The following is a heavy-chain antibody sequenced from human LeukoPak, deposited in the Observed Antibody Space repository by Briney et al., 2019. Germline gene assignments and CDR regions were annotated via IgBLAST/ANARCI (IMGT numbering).Heavy chain of an antibody. CDR1: GFTFSSYG. J-gene: IGHJ4*02. D-gene: IGHD4-11*01. CDR3: AKDETLMTTVTYYFDY. CDR2: IRYDGSNK. Sequence: GGSLRLSYAASGFTFSSYGMHWVRQAPGKGLEWVAFIRYDGSNKYYADSVKGRFTISRDNSKNTLYLQMNSLRAEDTAVYYCAKDETLMTTVTYYFDYWGQGTLVTVSS. V-gene: IGHV3-30*02.